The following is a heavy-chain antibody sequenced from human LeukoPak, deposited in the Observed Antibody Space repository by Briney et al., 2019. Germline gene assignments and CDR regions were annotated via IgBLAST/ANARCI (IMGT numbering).Heavy chain of an antibody. CDR2: ISSSSTTI. CDR1: GFTFSSYS. Sequence: PGGSLRLSCAASGFTFSSYSMNWVRQAPGKGLEWVSYISSSSTTIYYADSVKGRFTISRDNAKNSLYLQMNSLRAEDTAVYYCASCGGEYYYYYYYMDVWGKGTTVTVSS. J-gene: IGHJ6*03. CDR3: ASCGGEYYYYYYYMDV. D-gene: IGHD2-21*01. V-gene: IGHV3-48*04.